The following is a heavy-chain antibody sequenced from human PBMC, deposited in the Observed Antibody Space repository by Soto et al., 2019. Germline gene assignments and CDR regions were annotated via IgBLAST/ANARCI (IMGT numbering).Heavy chain of an antibody. CDR2: IWHSGNT. V-gene: IGHV4-4*02. J-gene: IGHJ4*02. CDR1: GASISNADYW. CDR3: ARVVCTSASCVYFDF. Sequence: QVQLQESGPGLLKPSETLSLTCAVSGASISNADYWWSWVRQPPGKGLEWIGEIWHSGNTNYNPSLMGRVSISMDKSNNHFSLKLSSVTAADTAVYYCARVVCTSASCVYFDFWGQGTLVTVSS. D-gene: IGHD2-2*01.